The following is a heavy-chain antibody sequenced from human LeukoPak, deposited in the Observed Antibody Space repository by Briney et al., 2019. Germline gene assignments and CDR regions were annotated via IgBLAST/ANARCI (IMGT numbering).Heavy chain of an antibody. CDR1: GGSVTSTNW. CDR3: ARPTGRGGYPTDPFDI. CDR2: VHLDGRT. V-gene: IGHV4-4*02. D-gene: IGHD6-25*01. J-gene: IGHJ3*02. Sequence: SETLSLTCDVSGGSVTSTNWWTWDRRPPGKGLEGIGEVHLDGRTNYNPSLKSRVTISVDKSKNQFSLKVSSVTAADTAVYYCARPTGRGGYPTDPFDIWGQGTMVTVSS.